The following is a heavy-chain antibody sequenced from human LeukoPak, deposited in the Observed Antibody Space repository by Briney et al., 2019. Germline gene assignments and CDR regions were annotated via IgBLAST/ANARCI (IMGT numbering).Heavy chain of an antibody. J-gene: IGHJ4*02. V-gene: IGHV3-7*01. CDR3: ARDRNSVLRFLEWLPIDY. CDR1: GFTFSSFW. Sequence: GGSLRLSCAASGFTFSSFWMTWVRQAPGKGLEWVANIKEDGSQKYYVDSVKGRFTISRDNSKNTLYLQMNSLRAEDTAVYYCARDRNSVLRFLEWLPIDYWGQGTLVTVSS. CDR2: IKEDGSQK. D-gene: IGHD3-3*01.